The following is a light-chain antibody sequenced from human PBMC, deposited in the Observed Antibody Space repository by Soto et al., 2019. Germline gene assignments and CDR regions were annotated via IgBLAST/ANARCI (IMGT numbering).Light chain of an antibody. CDR2: DDS. J-gene: IGLJ2*01. V-gene: IGLV3-1*01. CDR3: QAWDSSVV. CDR1: KLGGKY. Sequence: SYELTQPPSVSVSPGQTASMTCSGDKLGGKYVCWYQQKPGQSPVLVIYDDSKRPSGIPERFSGSNSGNTATLTISGTQAMGEADYYCQAWDSSVVFGGGTKLTVL.